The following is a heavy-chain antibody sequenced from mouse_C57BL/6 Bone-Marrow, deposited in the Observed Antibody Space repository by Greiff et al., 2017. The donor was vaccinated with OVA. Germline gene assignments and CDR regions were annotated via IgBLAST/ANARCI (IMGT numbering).Heavy chain of an antibody. CDR2: IDPSDSYT. V-gene: IGHV1-69*01. D-gene: IGHD2-2*01. J-gene: IGHJ4*01. CDR3: ARGGYDGDYYAMDY. Sequence: QVQLQQPGAELVMPGASVKLSCKASGYTFTSYWMHWVKQRPGQGLEWIGEIDPSDSYTNYNQKFKGKSTLTVDKSSSTAYMQLSSLTSEDSAVYYFARGGYDGDYYAMDYWGQGTSVTVSS. CDR1: GYTFTSYW.